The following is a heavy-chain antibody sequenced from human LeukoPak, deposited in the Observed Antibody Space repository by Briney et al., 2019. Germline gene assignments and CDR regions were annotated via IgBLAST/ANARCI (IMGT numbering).Heavy chain of an antibody. V-gene: IGHV1-46*01. Sequence: ASVKVSCKASGYIFTSYHMHWVRQAPGQGLEWVGIISPSGGTTSYAQKFQGRVTMTRDTSTSTVSMELSSLRSEDTAVYYCARGLYYYDSSGYEDWGQGTLVTVSS. CDR3: ARGLYYYDSSGYED. J-gene: IGHJ4*02. D-gene: IGHD3-22*01. CDR1: GYIFTSYH. CDR2: ISPSGGTT.